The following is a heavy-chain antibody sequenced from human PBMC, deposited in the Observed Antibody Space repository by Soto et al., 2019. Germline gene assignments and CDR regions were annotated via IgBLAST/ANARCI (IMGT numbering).Heavy chain of an antibody. CDR1: GGSISSGGYY. CDR2: IYYSGST. D-gene: IGHD1-20*01. Sequence: SETLSLTCTVSGGSISSGGYYWSWIRQHPGKGLEWIGYIYYSGSTYYNPSLKSRVTISVDTSKNQFSLKLSSVTAADTAVYYCARDNNQLGAFDIWGQGTMVTVSS. J-gene: IGHJ3*02. V-gene: IGHV4-31*03. CDR3: ARDNNQLGAFDI.